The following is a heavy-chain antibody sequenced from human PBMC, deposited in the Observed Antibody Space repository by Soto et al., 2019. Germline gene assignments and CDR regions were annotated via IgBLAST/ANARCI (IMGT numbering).Heavy chain of an antibody. Sequence: SVRVYCKASGGSFISYASIWVRREPGQGLEWMGGIIPIFGTANYAQKFQGRVTITADESTSTAYMELSSLRSEDTAVYYCARDSGIVATIRFLGYWGQGTLVTVYS. CDR1: GGSFISYA. CDR2: IIPIFGTA. V-gene: IGHV1-69*01. CDR3: ARDSGIVATIRFLGY. J-gene: IGHJ4*02. D-gene: IGHD5-12*01.